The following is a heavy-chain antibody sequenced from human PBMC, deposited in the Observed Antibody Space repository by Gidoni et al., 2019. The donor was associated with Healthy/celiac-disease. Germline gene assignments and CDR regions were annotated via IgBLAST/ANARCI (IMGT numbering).Heavy chain of an antibody. D-gene: IGHD1-26*01. V-gene: IGHV3-7*01. CDR3: ARDDAVGATMVY. J-gene: IGHJ4*02. CDR2: IKQDGSEN. Sequence: EVQLVESGEGLVQPGGSLSLPCAASGFTFRCYWMSWVRQAPGKGLEWVANIKQDGSENYYVDSVKGRFTISRDNAKNSLYLQMNSLRAEDTAVYYCARDDAVGATMVYWGQGTLVTVSS. CDR1: GFTFRCYW.